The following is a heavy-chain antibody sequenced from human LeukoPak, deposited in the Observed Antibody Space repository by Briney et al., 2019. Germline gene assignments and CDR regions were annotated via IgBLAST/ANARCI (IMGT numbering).Heavy chain of an antibody. CDR2: VYHDGNS. D-gene: IGHD1-14*01. V-gene: IGHV4-39*07. CDR1: GASITSSQYY. CDR3: GRRRHIGEPL. Sequence: SESLSLTCSVSGASITSSQYYWFWIRKPPGMGLEWVGSVYHDGNSYYNPSLKSRVTVSADTSQHQFSLKFYEVTAADTAVYYCGRRRHIGEPLWGQGTTVTVS. J-gene: IGHJ6*02.